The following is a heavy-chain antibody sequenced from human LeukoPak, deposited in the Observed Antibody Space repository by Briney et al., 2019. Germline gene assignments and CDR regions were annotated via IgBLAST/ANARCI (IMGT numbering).Heavy chain of an antibody. Sequence: GGSLRLSCAASGLTFSSYSMNWVRQAPGKGLEWVSSISSSSSYIYYADSVKGRFTISRDNAKNSLYLQMNSLRAEDTAVYYCARGVGSSWYHDYWGQGTLVTVSS. V-gene: IGHV3-21*01. CDR3: ARGVGSSWYHDY. CDR1: GLTFSSYS. J-gene: IGHJ4*02. D-gene: IGHD6-13*01. CDR2: ISSSSSYI.